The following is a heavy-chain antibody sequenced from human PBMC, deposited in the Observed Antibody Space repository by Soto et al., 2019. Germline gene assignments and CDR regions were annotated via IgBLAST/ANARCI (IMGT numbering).Heavy chain of an antibody. D-gene: IGHD5-18*01. J-gene: IGHJ4*02. Sequence: EVQLVESGGGLVQPGGSLRLSCATSGFSFSGYWIHWVRQAPGKGLVWVSHINGDGSSTNYADAVKGRFTISRDYAKNTLYLQMNSLRVEDTAVYYCARGGAYIYGPQYDWGQGTLVTVSS. CDR3: ARGGAYIYGPQYD. V-gene: IGHV3-74*01. CDR1: GFSFSGYW. CDR2: INGDGSST.